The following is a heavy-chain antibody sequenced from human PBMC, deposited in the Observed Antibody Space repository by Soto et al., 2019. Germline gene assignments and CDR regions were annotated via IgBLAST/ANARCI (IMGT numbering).Heavy chain of an antibody. V-gene: IGHV3-21*01. D-gene: IGHD3-22*01. J-gene: IGHJ3*02. CDR1: GFTFSSYS. Sequence: EVQLVESGGGLVKPGGSLRLSCAASGFTFSSYSMNWVRQAPGKGLEWVSSISSSSSYIYYADSVKGRFTISRDNAKNSLYLQMNSLRAEDTAVYYCARGPPGYYYDSSGYYWDACDIWGQGTMVTVSS. CDR3: ARGPPGYYYDSSGYYWDACDI. CDR2: ISSSSSYI.